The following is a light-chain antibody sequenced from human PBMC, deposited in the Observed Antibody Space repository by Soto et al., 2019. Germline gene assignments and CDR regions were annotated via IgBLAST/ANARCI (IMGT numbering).Light chain of an antibody. CDR2: EVT. V-gene: IGLV2-14*01. J-gene: IGLJ1*01. Sequence: QSALAQPASVSGSPGQSITISCTGTSTDVGAYNYVAWYQQHQGKAPKLIIYEVTNRPSGVSYRFSASKSGNTASLTISGLHSEDGADYYCISYTGKSASYVFGTGTKATVL. CDR1: STDVGAYNY. CDR3: ISYTGKSASYV.